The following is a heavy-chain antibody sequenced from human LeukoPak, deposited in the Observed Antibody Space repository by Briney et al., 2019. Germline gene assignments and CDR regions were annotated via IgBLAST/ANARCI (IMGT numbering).Heavy chain of an antibody. Sequence: GRSLRLSCAASGFTFSSYAMSWVRQAPGKGLEWVSAISGSGGSTYYADSVKGRFTISRDNAKNTLYLQMNSLRAEDTAVYYCAKSDYDFWSGYYTGIPFFDYWGQGTLVTVSS. CDR2: ISGSGGST. V-gene: IGHV3-23*01. J-gene: IGHJ4*02. D-gene: IGHD3-3*01. CDR3: AKSDYDFWSGYYTGIPFFDY. CDR1: GFTFSSYA.